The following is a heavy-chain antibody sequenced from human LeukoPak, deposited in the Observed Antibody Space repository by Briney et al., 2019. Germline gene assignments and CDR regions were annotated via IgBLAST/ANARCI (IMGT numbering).Heavy chain of an antibody. V-gene: IGHV4-39*02. CDR3: ARLIPYYYGPARAFDP. CDR2: VFYSGST. Sequence: PSQTLSRTCSVSGDSISSDVYYCGWIRQPPGKGLEWIGNVFYSGSTYYNPSLKSRVTISVGTSKNHFSLELNSVTAADTAVYFCARLIPYYYGPARAFDPWGLGTLVTVSS. D-gene: IGHD3-10*01. J-gene: IGHJ5*02. CDR1: GDSISSDVYY.